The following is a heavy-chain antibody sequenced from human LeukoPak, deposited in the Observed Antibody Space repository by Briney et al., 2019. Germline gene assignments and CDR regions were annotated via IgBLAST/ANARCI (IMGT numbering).Heavy chain of an antibody. Sequence: SETLSLTCTVSGGSISSYYWSWIRQPPGTGLEWIGYIYYSGSTNYNPSLKSRVTISVDTSKNQFSLKLSSVTAADTAVYYCARATEGITMVRERGNYYYGMDVWGKGTTVTVSS. CDR2: IYYSGST. D-gene: IGHD3-10*01. CDR1: GGSISSYY. CDR3: ARATEGITMVRERGNYYYGMDV. J-gene: IGHJ6*04. V-gene: IGHV4-59*01.